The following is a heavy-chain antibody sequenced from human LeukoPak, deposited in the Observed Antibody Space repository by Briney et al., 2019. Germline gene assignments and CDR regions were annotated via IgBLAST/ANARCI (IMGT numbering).Heavy chain of an antibody. J-gene: IGHJ4*02. Sequence: SETLSLTCTVSGYSISSGYYWGWIRQPPGKGLEWLASIYHSGTIYYNPSLKSRVTISVDTSKIQFSLKLTSVTAADTAVYYCARGLGGQQLVSPIDYWGQGTLVTVSS. D-gene: IGHD6-13*01. CDR1: GYSISSGYY. CDR2: IYHSGTI. CDR3: ARGLGGQQLVSPIDY. V-gene: IGHV4-38-2*02.